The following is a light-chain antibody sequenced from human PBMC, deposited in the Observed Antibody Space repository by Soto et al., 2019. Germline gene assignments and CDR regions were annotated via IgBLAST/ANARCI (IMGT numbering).Light chain of an antibody. CDR2: AAS. V-gene: IGKV1-39*01. CDR1: QSISSY. CDR3: QQSYSTPRT. J-gene: IGKJ1*01. Sequence: DIPMTQSPSSLSASVGDRVTITCRASQSISSYLNWYQQKPGKAPKLLIYAASILQSGVPSRFSGSGSGTDFTLTISSLQPEDFATYYCQQSYSTPRTCRQGTKVDIK.